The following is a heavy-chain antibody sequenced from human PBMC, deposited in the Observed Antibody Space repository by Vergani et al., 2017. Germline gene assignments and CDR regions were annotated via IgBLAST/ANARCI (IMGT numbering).Heavy chain of an antibody. CDR1: GFPFSRYS. CDR2: ISSSRTSI. Sequence: DVQLVESGGTQVQPGGSLRLSCTASGFPFSRYSMAWVRQAPGKGLEWVSYISSSRTSIYYADSVKGRFTISRDNGEESLYLQMHRLRGADTAVYYCVSGQPGYQGLIAVDFGHRGQGGLVTVSS. V-gene: IGHV3-48*01. J-gene: IGHJ4*02. CDR3: VSGQPGYQGLIAVDFGH. D-gene: IGHD6-19*01.